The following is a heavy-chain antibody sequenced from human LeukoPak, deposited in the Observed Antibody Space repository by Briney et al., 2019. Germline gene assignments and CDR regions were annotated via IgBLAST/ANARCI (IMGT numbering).Heavy chain of an antibody. D-gene: IGHD1-26*01. Sequence: AGGSLRLSCAASGFTFSSYAMSWVRQAPGKGLEWVSAISNSGDSTYYADSVKGRFTISRDISKNTLYLQMNSLSAEDTAVYYCAKSGRGSYYSDFDYWGQGTLVTVSS. CDR2: ISNSGDST. V-gene: IGHV3-23*01. CDR1: GFTFSSYA. CDR3: AKSGRGSYYSDFDY. J-gene: IGHJ4*02.